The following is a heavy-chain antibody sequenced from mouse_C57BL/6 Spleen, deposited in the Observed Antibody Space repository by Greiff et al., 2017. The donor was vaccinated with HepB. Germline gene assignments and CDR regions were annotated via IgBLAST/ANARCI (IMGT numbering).Heavy chain of an antibody. Sequence: QVQLQQPGTELVKPGASVKLSCKASGYTFTSYWMHWVKQRPGQGLEWIGNINPSNGGTNYNEKFKSKATLTVDKSSRTAYMQLSSLTSEDSAVYYCAREGGGLLYFDYWGQGTTLTVSS. CDR2: INPSNGGT. CDR3: AREGGGLLYFDY. J-gene: IGHJ2*01. CDR1: GYTFTSYW. V-gene: IGHV1-53*01.